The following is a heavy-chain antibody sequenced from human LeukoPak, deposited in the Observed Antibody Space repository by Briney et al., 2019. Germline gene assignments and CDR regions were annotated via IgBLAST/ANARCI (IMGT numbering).Heavy chain of an antibody. Sequence: PGGSLRLSCAASGFTFSRNGMHWVRQAPGKGLEWVAFIRYDGNNKYYADSVKGRFTISRDNSKNTLYLQMNSLRAEDTAVYYCAKGSDSYDSSGYSHWGPGTLVTVSS. V-gene: IGHV3-30*02. CDR1: GFTFSRNG. J-gene: IGHJ4*02. CDR2: IRYDGNNK. D-gene: IGHD3-22*01. CDR3: AKGSDSYDSSGYSH.